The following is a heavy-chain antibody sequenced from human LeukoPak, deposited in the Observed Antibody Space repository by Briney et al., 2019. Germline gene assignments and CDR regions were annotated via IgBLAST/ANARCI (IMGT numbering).Heavy chain of an antibody. J-gene: IGHJ4*02. CDR2: ISASGHAT. CDR3: AKWPEGATPKFHH. CDR1: GFTFSSYA. V-gene: IGHV3-23*01. Sequence: QPRGSLRLPCAASGFTFSSYAMSWVRQAPGKGLEAPGKGMARVTTISASGHATCYTDSVRGRLTISRENSKSTLHLQMDSLRAEDSALYYCAKWPEGATPKFHHWGQGTLVTVSS. D-gene: IGHD1-26*01.